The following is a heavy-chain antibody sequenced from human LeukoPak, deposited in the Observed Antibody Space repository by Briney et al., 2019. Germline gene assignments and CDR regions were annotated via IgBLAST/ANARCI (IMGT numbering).Heavy chain of an antibody. CDR1: SDSINNYY. V-gene: IGHV4-59*08. CDR3: AKWSSTLKAFDL. Sequence: SETLSLTCSVSSDSINNYYWHWIRQPPGKELEWIGYTHFTGNTKSNPSLKSRVTTSVDSSKSQVSLRLSSVTAADTAVYYCAKWSSTLKAFDLWGQGILVIVSS. D-gene: IGHD2-8*01. CDR2: THFTGNT. J-gene: IGHJ4*02.